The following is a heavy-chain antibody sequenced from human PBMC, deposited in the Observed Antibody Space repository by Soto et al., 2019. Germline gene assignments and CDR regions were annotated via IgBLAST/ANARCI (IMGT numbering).Heavy chain of an antibody. Sequence: QVQLVQSGAEVKKPGASVKVSCKASGYTFTSYGISWVRQAPGQGLEWMGWISAYNGNTNYAQKLQGRVTMTTDTSTSTADMELRSLRSDDTAVYYCARDQLWGPLLYYYGMDVWGQGTTVTVSS. CDR1: GYTFTSYG. CDR2: ISAYNGNT. D-gene: IGHD5-18*01. CDR3: ARDQLWGPLLYYYGMDV. J-gene: IGHJ6*02. V-gene: IGHV1-18*01.